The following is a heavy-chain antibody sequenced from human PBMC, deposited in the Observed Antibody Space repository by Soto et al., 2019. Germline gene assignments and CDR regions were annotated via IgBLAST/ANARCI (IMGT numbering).Heavy chain of an antibody. D-gene: IGHD4-17*01. V-gene: IGHV3-30-3*01. Sequence: GGSLRLSCAASGFTFRSYSMHWVRQAPGKGLEWVAVISYDVSNKYYADSVKGRFTISRDNSKNTLYLQMNSLRAEDTAVYYCARVAGKLHDYGYSGNYLDYSGQGTPGTVS. CDR1: GFTFRSYS. J-gene: IGHJ4*02. CDR3: ARVAGKLHDYGYSGNYLDY. CDR2: ISYDVSNK.